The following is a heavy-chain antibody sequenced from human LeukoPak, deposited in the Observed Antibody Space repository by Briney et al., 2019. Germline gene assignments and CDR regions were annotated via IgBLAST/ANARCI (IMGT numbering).Heavy chain of an antibody. CDR1: GYSISSGYY. CDR2: IYHSGST. J-gene: IGHJ4*02. D-gene: IGHD3-3*01. V-gene: IGHV4-38-2*02. Sequence: SETLSLTCTVSGYSISSGYYWGWIRQPPGKALEWIGSIYHSGSTYYNPSLKSRATISVDTSKNQFSLKLSSVTAADTAVYYCARARFDFWSGFRLWGQGTLVTVSS. CDR3: ARARFDFWSGFRL.